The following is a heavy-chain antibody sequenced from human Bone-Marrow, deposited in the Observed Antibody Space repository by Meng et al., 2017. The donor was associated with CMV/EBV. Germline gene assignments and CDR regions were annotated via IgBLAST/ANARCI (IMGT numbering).Heavy chain of an antibody. D-gene: IGHD3-22*01. Sequence: GGSLRLSCAASGFTFSSYSMNWVRPAPGKGLEWVSSISSSSSYIYYADSVKGRFTISRDNAKNSLYLQMNSLRAEDTAVYYCASHLFYDSSGYYYVEGAFDIWGQGTMVTVSS. CDR3: ASHLFYDSSGYYYVEGAFDI. CDR2: ISSSSSYI. V-gene: IGHV3-21*01. J-gene: IGHJ3*02. CDR1: GFTFSSYS.